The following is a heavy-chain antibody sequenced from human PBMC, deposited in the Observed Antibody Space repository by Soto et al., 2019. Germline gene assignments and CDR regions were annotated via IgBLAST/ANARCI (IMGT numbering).Heavy chain of an antibody. J-gene: IGHJ5*02. Sequence: PGGSLRLSCAASGFTVSSNYMSWVRQAPGKGLEWIGYIYYTGITHLNPSLKSRLTMAVDTSKNEFSLKLTSVSAADTAVYFCAREERKGIISWFDPWGQGTPVTVSS. CDR1: GFTVSSNY. V-gene: IGHV4-59*02. D-gene: IGHD2-21*01. CDR3: AREERKGIISWFDP. CDR2: IYYTGIT.